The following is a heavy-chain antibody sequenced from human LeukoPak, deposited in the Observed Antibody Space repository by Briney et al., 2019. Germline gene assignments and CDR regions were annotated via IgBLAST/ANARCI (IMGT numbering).Heavy chain of an antibody. CDR1: GGSISSYY. J-gene: IGHJ3*02. Sequence: PSETLSLTCTVSGGSISSYYWSWFRQPPGKGLEWIGYIYYSGSTNYNPSLKSRVTISVDTSKNQFSLKLSSVTAADTAVYYCARAVQSEMAFDIWGQGTMVTVSS. CDR3: ARAVQSEMAFDI. CDR2: IYYSGST. D-gene: IGHD3-3*01. V-gene: IGHV4-59*01.